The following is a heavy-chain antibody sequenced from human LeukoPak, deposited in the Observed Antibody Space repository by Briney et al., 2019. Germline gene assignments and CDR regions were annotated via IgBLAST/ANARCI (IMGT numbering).Heavy chain of an antibody. J-gene: IGHJ4*02. CDR3: ARDASLATIRIEY. CDR2: ISSSSTI. Sequence: PGGSLRLSCEASGFIFSSYSVNWVRQAPGKGLEWVSYISSSSTIYYADSVKGRFTISRDNAKKSLYLQMNSLRDEDTAVHYCARDASLATIRIEYWGQGTLVTVSS. D-gene: IGHD3-3*02. CDR1: GFIFSSYS. V-gene: IGHV3-48*02.